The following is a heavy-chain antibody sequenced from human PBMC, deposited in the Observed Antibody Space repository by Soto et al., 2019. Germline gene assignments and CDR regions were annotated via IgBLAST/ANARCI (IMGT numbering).Heavy chain of an antibody. V-gene: IGHV3-30*03. CDR2: ISHDGRIK. CDR3: ASRLEGASSDLLDY. J-gene: IGHJ4*02. CDR1: GFTFSDYV. D-gene: IGHD3-22*01. Sequence: QVQLVESGGGVVQPGRSLRLSCAASGFTFSDYVMHWVRQLPGKGLEWVAVISHDGRIKYYADSVQGRFTISRDNSNNMLYLQMDSLKTDDTALFYCASRLEGASSDLLDYWGQGTLVTVSS.